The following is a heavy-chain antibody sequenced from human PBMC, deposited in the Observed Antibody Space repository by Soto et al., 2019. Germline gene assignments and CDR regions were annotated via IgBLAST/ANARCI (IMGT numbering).Heavy chain of an antibody. Sequence: XETLSLTCAVSDVSFSGYYWSWIRQPPGKGLEWIGEINHVGNTNYNPSLKSRVTISVDPSKKQFSLNLSSVTAADTAVYYCASGIRGVGAAGAVAWFDPWGQGTLVTVSS. V-gene: IGHV4-34*01. J-gene: IGHJ5*02. CDR1: DVSFSGYY. D-gene: IGHD6-13*01. CDR3: ASGIRGVGAAGAVAWFDP. CDR2: INHVGNT.